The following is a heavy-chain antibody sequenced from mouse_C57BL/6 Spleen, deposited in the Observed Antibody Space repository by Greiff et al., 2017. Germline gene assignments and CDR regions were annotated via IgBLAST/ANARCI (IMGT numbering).Heavy chain of an antibody. V-gene: IGHV1-72*01. Sequence: QVQLQQPGAELVKPGASVKLSCKASGYTFTSYWMHWVKQRPGRGLEWIGRIDPNRGGTKYNEKFKSKATLTVDKPSRTAYRQVSSRTAEDSSVYYCARGGYYGSQDWYFDVWGTGTTVTVSS. CDR3: ARGGYYGSQDWYFDV. CDR1: GYTFTSYW. J-gene: IGHJ1*03. CDR2: IDPNRGGT. D-gene: IGHD1-1*01.